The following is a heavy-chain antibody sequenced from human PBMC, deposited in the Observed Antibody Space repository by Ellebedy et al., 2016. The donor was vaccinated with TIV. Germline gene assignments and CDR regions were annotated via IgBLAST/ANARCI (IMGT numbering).Heavy chain of an antibody. CDR2: ISSSSSTI. CDR3: ARGYNYDYIWGSYRYTGSYFDY. Sequence: GGSLRLXCAASGFTFSSYSMNWVRQAPGKGLEWVSYISSSSSTIYYADSVKGRFTVSRDNAKNSLYLQMNSLRDEDTAVYYCARGYNYDYIWGSYRYTGSYFDYWGQGTLVTVSS. D-gene: IGHD3-16*02. J-gene: IGHJ4*02. V-gene: IGHV3-48*02. CDR1: GFTFSSYS.